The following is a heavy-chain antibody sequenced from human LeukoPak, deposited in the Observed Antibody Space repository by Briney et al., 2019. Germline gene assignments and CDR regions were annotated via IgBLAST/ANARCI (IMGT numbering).Heavy chain of an antibody. V-gene: IGHV3-48*03. Sequence: GGSLRLSCAASGFTFSSYEMNWVRQAPGKGLEWVSYINSDGSTIFYADSVKGRFTVSRDNAKNSLYLQMNSLRAEDTAVYYCARDENYYGSGGTDNYYYYYYMDVWGKGTTVTVSS. J-gene: IGHJ6*03. CDR1: GFTFSSYE. CDR2: INSDGSTI. D-gene: IGHD3-10*01. CDR3: ARDENYYGSGGTDNYYYYYYMDV.